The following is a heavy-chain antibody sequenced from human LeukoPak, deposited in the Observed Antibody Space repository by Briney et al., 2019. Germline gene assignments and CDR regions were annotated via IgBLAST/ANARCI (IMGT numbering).Heavy chain of an antibody. CDR3: TRSPYSSSWTFEY. D-gene: IGHD6-13*01. J-gene: IGHJ4*02. Sequence: GGSLRLSCAASGFTFSGYWIHWVRQAPVKGLEWVSRVNSDGSRTDYADSVKGRFTISRDNAKNTLFLHMHSLRPEDTAVYYCTRSPYSSSWTFEYWGRGTLVSVPS. V-gene: IGHV3-74*01. CDR1: GFTFSGYW. CDR2: VNSDGSRT.